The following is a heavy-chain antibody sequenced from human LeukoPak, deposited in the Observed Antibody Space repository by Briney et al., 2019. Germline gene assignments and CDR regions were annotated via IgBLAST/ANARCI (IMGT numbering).Heavy chain of an antibody. CDR2: IRSKANSYAT. Sequence: PGGSLRLSCAASGFTFSGSAMHWVRQASGKGLEWVGRIRSKANSYATAYAASVKGRFTISRDNAKNSLYLQMNSLRAEDTAVYYCAPKGADGYNLDIWGQGTMVTVSS. CDR1: GFTFSGSA. CDR3: APKGADGYNLDI. J-gene: IGHJ3*02. V-gene: IGHV3-73*01. D-gene: IGHD5-24*01.